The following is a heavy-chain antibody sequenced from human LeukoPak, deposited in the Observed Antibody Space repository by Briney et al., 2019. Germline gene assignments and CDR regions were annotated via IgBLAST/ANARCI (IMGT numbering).Heavy chain of an antibody. CDR3: AHSEDTALVHDAFDI. CDR1: GFSLRARGVA. V-gene: IGHV2-5*02. CDR2: IYWDDDK. Sequence: SGPTLVNPTQTLTLTCTFSGFSLRARGVAVGWIRQPPGKALEWLSLIYWDDDKRYSPSLKSRLSITKDTSKNQVVLIMTNMDPVDTATYYCAHSEDTALVHDAFDIWGQGTMVTVSS. D-gene: IGHD5-18*01. J-gene: IGHJ3*02.